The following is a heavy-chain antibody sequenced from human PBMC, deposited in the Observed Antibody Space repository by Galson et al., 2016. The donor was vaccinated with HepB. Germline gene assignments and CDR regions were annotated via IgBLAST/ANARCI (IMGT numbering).Heavy chain of an antibody. CDR2: ISWDGRTP. V-gene: IGHV3-43*01. CDR3: AKGCSSSFAGHFDY. J-gene: IGHJ4*02. CDR1: GLTFDDYT. Sequence: SLRLSCAASGLTFDDYTIHWVRQAPGKGLQWVSVISWDGRTPYYADSVKGRFTISRDNAKNSLYLQMNSLTTEDTAIYFCAKGCSSSFAGHFDYWGQGALVTVSS. D-gene: IGHD6-13*01.